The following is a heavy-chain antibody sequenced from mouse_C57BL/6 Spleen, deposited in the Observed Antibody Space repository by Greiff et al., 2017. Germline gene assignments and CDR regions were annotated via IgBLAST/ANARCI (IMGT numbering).Heavy chain of an antibody. J-gene: IGHJ1*03. CDR3: TSSYYYGSSYWYFDV. Sequence: EVQRVESGAELVRPGASVKLSCTASGFNIKDDYMHWVKQRPEQGLEWIGWIDPENGDTEYASKFQGKATITADTSSNTAYLQLSSLTSEDTAVYYCTSSYYYGSSYWYFDVWGTGTTVTVSS. CDR2: IDPENGDT. CDR1: GFNIKDDY. D-gene: IGHD1-1*01. V-gene: IGHV14-4*01.